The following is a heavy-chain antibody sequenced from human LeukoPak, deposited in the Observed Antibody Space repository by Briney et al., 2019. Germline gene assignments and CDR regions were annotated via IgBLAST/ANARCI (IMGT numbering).Heavy chain of an antibody. Sequence: SETLSLTCTVSGDSISNYYWSWIRQPPGKGLEWIGYIYYSGITNYNPSLKNRVTISVDTSKNQFSLKLSSVTAADTAVYYCAREVPGYYGSGTYHIVGTYFDYWGQGTLVTVSS. D-gene: IGHD3-10*01. CDR3: AREVPGYYGSGTYHIVGTYFDY. CDR1: GDSISNYY. J-gene: IGHJ4*02. CDR2: IYYSGIT. V-gene: IGHV4-59*01.